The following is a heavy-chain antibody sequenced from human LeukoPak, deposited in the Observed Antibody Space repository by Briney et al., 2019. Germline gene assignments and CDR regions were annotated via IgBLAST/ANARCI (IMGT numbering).Heavy chain of an antibody. J-gene: IGHJ5*02. Sequence: ASVKVSCKASGYTFTDNAVTWVRQAPGQAREWVGWISIYTGTTNSPQKFQGRVTMTTDRSTSTAYMELRRLRSDDTAVYYCARDLLRGWFDPWGQGTLVTVSS. CDR2: ISIYTGTT. CDR1: GYTFTDNA. CDR3: ARDLLRGWFDP. V-gene: IGHV1-18*04.